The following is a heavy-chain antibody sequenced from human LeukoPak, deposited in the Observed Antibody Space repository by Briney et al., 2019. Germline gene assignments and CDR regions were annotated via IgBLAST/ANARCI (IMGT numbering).Heavy chain of an antibody. D-gene: IGHD3-22*01. CDR2: ISGSGGST. J-gene: IGHJ4*02. Sequence: GGSLRLSCAASGFTFSSYAMSWVRQAPGKGLEWASAISGSGGSTYYADSVKGRFTISRDNSKNTLYLQMNSLRAEDTAVYYCAKGLYYDSSGYVNWGQGTLVTVSS. CDR3: AKGLYYDSSGYVN. CDR1: GFTFSSYA. V-gene: IGHV3-23*01.